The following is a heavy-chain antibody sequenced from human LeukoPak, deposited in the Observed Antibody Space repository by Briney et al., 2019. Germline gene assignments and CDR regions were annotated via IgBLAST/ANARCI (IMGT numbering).Heavy chain of an antibody. J-gene: IGHJ4*02. CDR2: IYSGGST. CDR1: GGSFSGYY. Sequence: ETLSLTCAVYGGSFSGYYWSWIRQPPGKGLEWVSVIYSGGSTYYADSVKGRFTISRDNSKNTLYLQMNSLRAEDTAVYYCARAAAGSGYFDYWGQGTLVTVSS. CDR3: ARAAAGSGYFDY. V-gene: IGHV3-66*01. D-gene: IGHD6-13*01.